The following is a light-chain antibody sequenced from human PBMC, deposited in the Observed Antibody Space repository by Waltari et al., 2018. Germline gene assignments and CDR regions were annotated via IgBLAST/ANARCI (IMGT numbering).Light chain of an antibody. CDR1: SSNIWNRY. CDR2: DND. Sequence: QSVLTQAPSVSAAPGQKVTISCAGSSSNIWNRYVSWDQQFPGTAPKLLIYDNDKRPSGIPDRFSASKSGTSATLDITGLQTGDEANYDCETWDTSLSAWVFGGGTKLTVL. CDR3: ETWDTSLSAWV. J-gene: IGLJ3*02. V-gene: IGLV1-51*01.